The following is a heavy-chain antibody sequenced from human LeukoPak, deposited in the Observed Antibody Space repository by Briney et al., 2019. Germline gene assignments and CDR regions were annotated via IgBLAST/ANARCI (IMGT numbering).Heavy chain of an antibody. Sequence: SETLSLTCTVSGGSISSYYWGWIRQPPGKGLEWIGSIYHSGSTYYNPSLKSRVTISVDTSKNQFSLKLSSVTAADTAVYYCARRLYIAAAGIPSPFFDYWGQGTLVTVSS. CDR2: IYHSGST. CDR1: GGSISSYY. J-gene: IGHJ4*02. D-gene: IGHD6-13*01. V-gene: IGHV4-38-2*02. CDR3: ARRLYIAAAGIPSPFFDY.